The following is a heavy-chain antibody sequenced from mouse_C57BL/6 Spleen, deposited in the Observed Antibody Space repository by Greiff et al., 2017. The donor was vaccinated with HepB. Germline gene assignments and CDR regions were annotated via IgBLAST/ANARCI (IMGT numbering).Heavy chain of an antibody. V-gene: IGHV1-59*01. CDR3: ARYYGSSYRYFAV. Sequence: QVQLQQPGAELVRPGTSVKLSCKASGYTFTSYWMHWVKQRPGQGLEWIGVIDPSDSYTNYNQKFKGKATLTVDTSSSTAYMQLSSLTSEDSAVYYCARYYGSSYRYFAVWGTGTTVTVSS. J-gene: IGHJ1*03. CDR1: GYTFTSYW. CDR2: IDPSDSYT. D-gene: IGHD1-1*01.